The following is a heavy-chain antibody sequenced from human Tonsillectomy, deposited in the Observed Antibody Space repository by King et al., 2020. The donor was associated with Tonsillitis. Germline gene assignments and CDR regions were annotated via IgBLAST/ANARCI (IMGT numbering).Heavy chain of an antibody. CDR1: GYTFNGYY. CDR3: AREYFLSDFDYYYGMDV. J-gene: IGHJ6*02. CDR2: INPNNGGT. D-gene: IGHD3-9*01. Sequence: QVQLVESGAEVKKPGASVKVSCKASGYTFNGYYMHWVRQAPGQGLEWMGWINPNNGGTNYAQKFQGRVTMTRDTSISTAYMELSRLRSDDTAVYYCAREYFLSDFDYYYGMDVWGQGTTVTVSS. V-gene: IGHV1-2*02.